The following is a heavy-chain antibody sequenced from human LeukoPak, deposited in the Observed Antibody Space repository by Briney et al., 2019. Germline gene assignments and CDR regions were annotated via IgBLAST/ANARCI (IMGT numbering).Heavy chain of an antibody. J-gene: IGHJ4*02. CDR1: GGTFSSYA. CDR3: ARDGGYAYDSGGYYLG. D-gene: IGHD3-22*01. CDR2: IIPIFGTA. Sequence: SVKVSCKASGGTFSSYAISWVRQAPGQGLEWMGGIIPIFGTADYAKKFQGRVTITADESTSTAYMELSSLRSEDTAVCYCARDGGYAYDSGGYYLGWGQGTLVTVSS. V-gene: IGHV1-69*01.